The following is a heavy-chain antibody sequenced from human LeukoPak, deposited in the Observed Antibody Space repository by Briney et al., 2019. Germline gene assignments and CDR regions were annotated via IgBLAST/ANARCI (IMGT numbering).Heavy chain of an antibody. D-gene: IGHD6-6*01. CDR3: ARASEYSSSPPDY. CDR1: GYSISSGYY. Sequence: PSETLSLTCAVSGYSISSGYYWGWIRQPPGKGLEWIGSIYHSASTSYNPSLKSPVTISAATTKNHFSLKLSSVTAADTAVYYCARASEYSSSPPDYCGQGTLVTVSS. J-gene: IGHJ4*02. CDR2: IYHSAST. V-gene: IGHV4-38-2*01.